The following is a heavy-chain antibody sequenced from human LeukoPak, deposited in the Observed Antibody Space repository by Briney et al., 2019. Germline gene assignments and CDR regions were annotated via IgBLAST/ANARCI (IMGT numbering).Heavy chain of an antibody. D-gene: IGHD6-19*01. Sequence: GGSLRLSCAASGFTFSSYSMNWVRQAPGKGLEWVSSISSSSSYIYYADSVKGRFTISRDNAKNSLYLQMNSLRAEDTAVYYCARDFIAVAGTPYYFDYWGQGTLVTVSS. V-gene: IGHV3-21*01. CDR1: GFTFSSYS. CDR3: ARDFIAVAGTPYYFDY. J-gene: IGHJ4*02. CDR2: ISSSSSYI.